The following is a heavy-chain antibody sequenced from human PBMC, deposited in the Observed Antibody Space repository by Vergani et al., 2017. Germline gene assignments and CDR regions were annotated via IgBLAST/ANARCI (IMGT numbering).Heavy chain of an antibody. CDR1: GFTFSSYG. CDR2: IWYDGSNK. V-gene: IGHV3-33*01. J-gene: IGHJ6*03. CDR3: ARYYYDSSGYPGYYYMDV. Sequence: QVQLVESGGGVVQPGRSLRLSCAASGFTFSSYGMHWVRQAPGKGLEWVAVIWYDGSNKYYADSVKGRFTISRDNSKNTLYLQMNSLRAEDTAVYYCARYYYDSSGYPGYYYMDVWGKGTTVTVSS. D-gene: IGHD3-22*01.